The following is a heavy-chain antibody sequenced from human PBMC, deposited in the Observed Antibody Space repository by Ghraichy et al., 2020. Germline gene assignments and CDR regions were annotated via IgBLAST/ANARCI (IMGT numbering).Heavy chain of an antibody. CDR2: INHSGST. CDR3: ARGARNRGYQLLSYNWFDP. J-gene: IGHJ5*02. D-gene: IGHD2-2*01. CDR1: GGSFSGYY. Sequence: SETLSLTCAVYGGSFSGYYWSWIRQPPGKGLEWIGEINHSGSTNYNPSLKSRVTISVDTSKNQFSLKLSSVTAADTAVYYCARGARNRGYQLLSYNWFDPWGQGTLVTVSS. V-gene: IGHV4-34*01.